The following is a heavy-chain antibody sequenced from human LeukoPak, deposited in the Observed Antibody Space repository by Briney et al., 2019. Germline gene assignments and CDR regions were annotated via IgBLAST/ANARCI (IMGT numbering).Heavy chain of an antibody. Sequence: GSSVKVSCKASGGTFSSYAISWVRQAPGQGLEWMGRIIPILGIANYAQKFQGRVTITADKSTSTAYMELSSLRSEDTAVYYCARDQGDYNEYGMDVWGQGTTVTVSS. CDR2: IIPILGIA. D-gene: IGHD4-17*01. J-gene: IGHJ6*02. V-gene: IGHV1-69*04. CDR3: ARDQGDYNEYGMDV. CDR1: GGTFSSYA.